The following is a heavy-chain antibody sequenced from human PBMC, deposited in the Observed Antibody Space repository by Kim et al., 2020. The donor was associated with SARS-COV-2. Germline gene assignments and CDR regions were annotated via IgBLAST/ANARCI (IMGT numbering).Heavy chain of an antibody. Sequence: SETLSLTCTVSGGSISSGDYYWSWIRQPPGKGLEWIGYIYYSGSTYYNPSLKSRVTISVDTSKNQFSLKLSSVTAADTAVYYCARGRLGSSGDTIDYWGQGTLVTVSS. J-gene: IGHJ4*02. V-gene: IGHV4-30-4*01. D-gene: IGHD2-15*01. CDR2: IYYSGST. CDR1: GGSISSGDYY. CDR3: ARGRLGSSGDTIDY.